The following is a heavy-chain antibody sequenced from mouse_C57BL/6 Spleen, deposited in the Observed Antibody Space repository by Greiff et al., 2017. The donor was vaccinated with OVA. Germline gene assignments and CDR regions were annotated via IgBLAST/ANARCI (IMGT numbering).Heavy chain of an antibody. Sequence: QVQLQQPGAELVRPGSSVKLSCKASGYTFTSYWMHWVKQRPIQGLEWIGNIDPSDSETHYNQKFKDKATLTVDKSSSTAYMQLSSLTSEDSAVYDCARGAYGNSRCYGMDYWGQGTSVTVSS. CDR3: ARGAYGNSRCYGMDY. CDR2: IDPSDSET. V-gene: IGHV1-52*01. D-gene: IGHD2-10*02. CDR1: GYTFTSYW. J-gene: IGHJ4*01.